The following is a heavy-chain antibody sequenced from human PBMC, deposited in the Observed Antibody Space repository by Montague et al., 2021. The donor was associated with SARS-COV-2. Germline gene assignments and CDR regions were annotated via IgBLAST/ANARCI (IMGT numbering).Heavy chain of an antibody. V-gene: IGHV6-1*01. D-gene: IGHD3-10*01. CDR2: TYYRSKWSN. CDR3: TRAVWGVKDY. CDR1: GDSVSSNGVS. J-gene: IGHJ4*02. Sequence: CAISGDSVSSNGVSWNWIRQSPSRGLEWLGRTYYRSKWSNDYALSVKSRITITPDTSKNQLSLQLTSVTPEDTAVYYCTRAVWGVKDYWGQGSMVTVSS.